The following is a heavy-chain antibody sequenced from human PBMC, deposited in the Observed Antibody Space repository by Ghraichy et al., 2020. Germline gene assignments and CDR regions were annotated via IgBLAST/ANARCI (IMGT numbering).Heavy chain of an antibody. CDR3: ATSGYGMDV. J-gene: IGHJ6*02. Sequence: ESLNISCTVSGGSISSYYWSWIRQPPGKGLEWIGYIYYSGSTNYNPSLKSRVTISVDTSKNQFSLKLSSVTAADTAVYYCATSGYGMDVWGQGTTVTVSS. CDR2: IYYSGST. D-gene: IGHD1-26*01. V-gene: IGHV4-59*01. CDR1: GGSISSYY.